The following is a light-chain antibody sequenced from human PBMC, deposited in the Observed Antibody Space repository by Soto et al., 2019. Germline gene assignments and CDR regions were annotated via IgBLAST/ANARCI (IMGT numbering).Light chain of an antibody. V-gene: IGKV3-15*01. CDR2: GAS. CDR1: QSVSSN. J-gene: IGKJ3*01. CDR3: HQYGNWPPT. Sequence: EIVVTQTRTALSVSPGERATLSCRASQSVSSNLAWYQQKPGQAPRLVIYGASTRATGYPARFSGSGSGTEFTLTISSLQSEDFALYFCHQYGNWPPTFGPGTKVDI.